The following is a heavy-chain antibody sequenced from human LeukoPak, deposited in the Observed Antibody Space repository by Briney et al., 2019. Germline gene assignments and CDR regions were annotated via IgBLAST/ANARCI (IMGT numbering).Heavy chain of an antibody. CDR2: ISSSSSYI. D-gene: IGHD3-10*01. Sequence: PGGSLRPSCAASGFTFSSYSMNWVRQAPGKGLEWVSSISSSSSYIYYADSVKGRFTISRDNAKNSLYLQMNSLRAEDTAVYYCARATGERPLLWFGELLPYYYYGMDVWGQGTTVTVSS. CDR1: GFTFSSYS. V-gene: IGHV3-21*01. J-gene: IGHJ6*02. CDR3: ARATGERPLLWFGELLPYYYYGMDV.